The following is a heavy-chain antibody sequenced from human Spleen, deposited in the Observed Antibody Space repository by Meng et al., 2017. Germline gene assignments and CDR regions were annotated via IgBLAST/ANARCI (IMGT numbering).Heavy chain of an antibody. CDR1: GFTFSNYD. V-gene: IGHV3-30*04. Sequence: GGSLRLSCAASGFTFSNYDMHWVRQAPGKGLEWVAVITYDGSNKYYADSVKGRFTISRDNSKNTLYLQMNSLRAEDTAVYYCARGQAVVVAAALGFDYWGQGTLVTVSS. CDR3: ARGQAVVVAAALGFDY. CDR2: ITYDGSNK. J-gene: IGHJ4*02. D-gene: IGHD2-15*01.